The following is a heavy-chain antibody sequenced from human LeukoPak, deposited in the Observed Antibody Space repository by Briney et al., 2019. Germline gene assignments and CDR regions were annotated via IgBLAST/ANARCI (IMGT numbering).Heavy chain of an antibody. CDR2: MNPNSGNT. Sequence: RASVKVSCKASGYTFTSYDINWVRQATGQGLEWMGWMNPNSGNTGYAQKFQGRVTMTRNTSISTAYMELSSLRSEDTAVYYCARDIDGIAAAYHVLRVFDYWGQGTLVTVSS. J-gene: IGHJ4*02. V-gene: IGHV1-8*01. CDR3: ARDIDGIAAAYHVLRVFDY. CDR1: GYTFTSYD. D-gene: IGHD6-13*01.